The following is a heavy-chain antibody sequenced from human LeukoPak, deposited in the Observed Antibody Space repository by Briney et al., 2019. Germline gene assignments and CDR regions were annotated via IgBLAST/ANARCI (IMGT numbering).Heavy chain of an antibody. D-gene: IGHD6-6*01. CDR1: GYTFTDYN. J-gene: IGHJ6*02. CDR3: ARVRQQLDGMDV. V-gene: IGHV1-2*07. CDR2: IDPNRGGT. Sequence: ASVKVSCKASGYTFTDYNMHWVRQAPGQGPEWMGWIDPNRGGTNYAHRFQDRVTITRDTSISTVYMELNNLRSDDTAVYYCARVRQQLDGMDVWGQGTTVTVSS.